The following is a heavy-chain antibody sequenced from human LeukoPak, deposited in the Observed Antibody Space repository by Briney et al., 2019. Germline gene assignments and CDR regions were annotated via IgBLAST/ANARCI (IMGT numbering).Heavy chain of an antibody. Sequence: GGSLRLSCAASGFTFSSYAMSWVRQAPGKGLEWVSLISGSGGSTYSADSVKGRFTISRDNSKNTLYLQMNSLRAEDTAVYYCAKDNYDILTGYYQRGVDYWGQGTLVTVSS. D-gene: IGHD3-9*01. V-gene: IGHV3-23*01. J-gene: IGHJ4*02. CDR3: AKDNYDILTGYYQRGVDY. CDR2: ISGSGGST. CDR1: GFTFSSYA.